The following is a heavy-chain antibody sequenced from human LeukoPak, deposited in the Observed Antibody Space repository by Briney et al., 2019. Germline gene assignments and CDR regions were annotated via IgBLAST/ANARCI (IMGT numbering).Heavy chain of an antibody. CDR1: RGSIDSYY. Sequence: SETLSLTCTVSRGSIDSYYWSWIRQPPGKGLEWMGYIYYTGSTEYHPALKSRVTISLDTSKNQFSLKLTSVTAADTAVYYCARVYQSAEYYFDYWGQGNLVSVSS. CDR2: IYYTGST. V-gene: IGHV4-59*01. CDR3: ARVYQSAEYYFDY. J-gene: IGHJ4*02. D-gene: IGHD2-2*01.